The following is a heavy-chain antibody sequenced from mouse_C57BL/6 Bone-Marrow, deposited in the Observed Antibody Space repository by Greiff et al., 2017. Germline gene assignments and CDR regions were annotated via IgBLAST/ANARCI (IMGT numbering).Heavy chain of an antibody. J-gene: IGHJ2*01. V-gene: IGHV1-50*01. Sequence: QVQLQQSGAELVKPGASVKLSCKASGYTFTSYWMQWVKQRPGQGLEWIGEIDPSDSYTNYNQKFKGKATLTVDTSSSTAYLQLSSLTSEDSAVYYCAPLFDYWGQGTTLTVSS. CDR1: GYTFTSYW. CDR2: IDPSDSYT. CDR3: APLFDY.